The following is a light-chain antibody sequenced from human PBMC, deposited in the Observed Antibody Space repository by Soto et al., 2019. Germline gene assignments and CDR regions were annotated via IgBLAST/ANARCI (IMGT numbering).Light chain of an antibody. Sequence: DIQLTQSPSFLSASVGDRVTITCRASRGISSYLAWYQQKPGKASKLLIYAASTLQTGVPSRFSGSGSGTDFTLTISSLQPEDFATYHCQQLNSYPLAFGQGTRLEIK. J-gene: IGKJ5*01. V-gene: IGKV1-9*01. CDR2: AAS. CDR1: RGISSY. CDR3: QQLNSYPLA.